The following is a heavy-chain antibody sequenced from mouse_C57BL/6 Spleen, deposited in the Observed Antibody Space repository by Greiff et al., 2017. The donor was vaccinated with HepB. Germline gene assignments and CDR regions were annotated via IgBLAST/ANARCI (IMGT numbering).Heavy chain of an antibody. J-gene: IGHJ1*03. CDR2: INPGSGGT. Sequence: QVQLQQSGAELVRPGTSVKVSCKASGYAFTHYLIEWIKQRPGQGLEWIGVINPGSGGTYYNEKFKGKATLTADKSSSTAYMQLSSLTSEDSAVYFCARSERLDVWGTGTTVTVSS. CDR3: ARSERLDV. CDR1: GYAFTHYL. V-gene: IGHV1-54*01.